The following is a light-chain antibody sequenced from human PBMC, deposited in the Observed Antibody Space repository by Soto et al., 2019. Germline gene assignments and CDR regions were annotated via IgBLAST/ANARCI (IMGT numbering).Light chain of an antibody. CDR3: CSYAGSSTDV. CDR2: END. CDR1: SNDVGTYNL. V-gene: IGLV2-23*01. J-gene: IGLJ1*01. Sequence: QSALTQPASVSGSPGQSITISCTGNSNDVGTYNLVSWYQQRPGKGPTLVIFENDQRPSGVSFRFSGSKSGNTASLTISGLQAEDEADYYCCSYAGSSTDVFGTGTKLTVL.